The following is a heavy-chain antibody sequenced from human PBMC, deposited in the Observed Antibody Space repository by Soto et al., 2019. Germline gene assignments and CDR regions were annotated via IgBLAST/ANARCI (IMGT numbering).Heavy chain of an antibody. J-gene: IGHJ3*01. CDR2: MNPNSGNT. Sequence: QVQLVQSGAEVKKPGASVKVSCKASGYTFTSYDISWVRQATGQGLEWVGWMNPNSGNTGYAQKFQGRVTMTRNTSISTAYMELSSLSSEDTAFYYCPSRRRYPFDLWGQGTMVTVSS. D-gene: IGHD3-16*02. V-gene: IGHV1-8*01. CDR3: PSRRRYPFDL. CDR1: GYTFTSYD.